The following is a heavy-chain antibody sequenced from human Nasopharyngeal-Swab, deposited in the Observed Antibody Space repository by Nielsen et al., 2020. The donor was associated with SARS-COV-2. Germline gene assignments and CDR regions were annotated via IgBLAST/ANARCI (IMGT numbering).Heavy chain of an antibody. CDR1: GYTFTGYY. CDR2: INPNSGGT. V-gene: IGHV1-2*06. D-gene: IGHD3-3*01. J-gene: IGHJ3*02. Sequence: ASVKVSCKASGYTFTGYYMHWVRQAPGQGLEWMGRINPNSGGTNYAQKFQGRVTITRDTSASTAYMELSSLRSEDTAVYYCASTKTTTIFGVVVKNDAFDIWGQGTMVTVSS. CDR3: ASTKTTTIFGVVVKNDAFDI.